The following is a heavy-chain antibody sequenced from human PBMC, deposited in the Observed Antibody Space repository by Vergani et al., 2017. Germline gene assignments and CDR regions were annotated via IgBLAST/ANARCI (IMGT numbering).Heavy chain of an antibody. J-gene: IGHJ6*03. V-gene: IGHV4-34*01. CDR3: ARGPTTPYMDV. CDR2: INHSGST. CDR1: GGSFSGYY. D-gene: IGHD4-17*01. Sequence: QVQLQQWGAGLLKPSETLSLTCAVYGGSFSGYYWSWIRQPPGKGLEWIGEINHSGSTNYNPSLKSRVTISVDTSKNQFSLKLSSVTAADTAVYYCARGPTTPYMDVWGKGTTVTVSS.